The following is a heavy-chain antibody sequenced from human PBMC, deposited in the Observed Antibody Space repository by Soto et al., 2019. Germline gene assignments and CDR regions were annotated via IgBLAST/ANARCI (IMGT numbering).Heavy chain of an antibody. CDR2: ISGSGGST. V-gene: IGHV3-23*01. Sequence: GGSLRLSCAASGVTFSSYAMSWVRQAPGKGLEWVSAISGSGGSTYYADSVKGRFTISRDNSKNTLYLQMNSLRAEDTAVYYCAKDGLNDSSGPWGQGTMVTVSS. CDR1: GVTFSSYA. CDR3: AKDGLNDSSGP. D-gene: IGHD3-22*01. J-gene: IGHJ3*01.